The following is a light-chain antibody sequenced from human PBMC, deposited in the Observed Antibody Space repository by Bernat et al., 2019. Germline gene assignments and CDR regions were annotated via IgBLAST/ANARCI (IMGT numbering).Light chain of an antibody. CDR3: QQYDDLPIT. V-gene: IGKV1-33*01. J-gene: IGKJ5*01. CDR1: QDISNY. CDR2: DAS. Sequence: DIQMTQSPSSLSASVGDRVTITCQASQDISNYLNWYQQRPGKAPTLLIYDASNLKTGVPSRFSGSGSGTDFSFTINSLQPEDIATYFCQQYDDLPITFGQGTRLEIK.